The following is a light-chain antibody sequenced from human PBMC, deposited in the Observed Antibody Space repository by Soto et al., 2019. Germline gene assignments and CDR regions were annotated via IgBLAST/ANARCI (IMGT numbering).Light chain of an antibody. Sequence: QSVLTQPPSVSGAPGQRVTISCTGSSSNIGAGYDVHWYQQLPGTAPKLLIYGNNNRPSGVPDRFSGSKSGTSASLAITGLQAEDEAYYYCPSYDSSLSVVVFGGGTKLTVL. J-gene: IGLJ2*01. CDR3: PSYDSSLSVVV. CDR2: GNN. V-gene: IGLV1-40*01. CDR1: SSNIGAGYD.